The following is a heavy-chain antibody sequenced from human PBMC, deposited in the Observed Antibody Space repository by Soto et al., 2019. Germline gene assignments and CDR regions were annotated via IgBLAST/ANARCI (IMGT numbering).Heavy chain of an antibody. Sequence: QVQLQESGPGLVKPSETLSLTCTVSGGSISSYYWSWIRQPPGKGLEWIGYIYYSGSTNYNPSLKSRVTISVDTSKNQFSRKLSSVTAADTAVYYCARRVGWFDPWGQGTLVTVSS. CDR1: GGSISSYY. V-gene: IGHV4-59*01. J-gene: IGHJ5*02. D-gene: IGHD3-10*01. CDR2: IYYSGST. CDR3: ARRVGWFDP.